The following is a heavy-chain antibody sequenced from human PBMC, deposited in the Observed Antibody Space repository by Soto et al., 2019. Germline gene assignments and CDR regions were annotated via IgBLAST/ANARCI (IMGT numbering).Heavy chain of an antibody. V-gene: IGHV4-30-4*01. CDR2: IYYSGST. CDR3: ARVSGDFWSGSGLDY. Sequence: PSETLSLTCTVSGGSISSGDYYWSWIRQPPGKGLEWIGYIYYSGSTYYNPSLKSRVTISVDTSKNQFSLKLSSVTAADTAVYYCARVSGDFWSGSGLDYWGQGTLVTVSS. CDR1: GGSISSGDYY. D-gene: IGHD3-3*01. J-gene: IGHJ4*02.